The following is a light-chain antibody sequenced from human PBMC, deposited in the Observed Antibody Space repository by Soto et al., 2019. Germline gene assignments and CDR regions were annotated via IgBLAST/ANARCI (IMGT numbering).Light chain of an antibody. V-gene: IGKV3-15*01. J-gene: IGKJ3*01. CDR2: AAS. CDR1: QSVSST. CDR3: QPNSNCTT. Sequence: EIVMTQSPATLSVSPGDRATLSCRASQSVSSTFAGYQKKPGKAPRLLIYAASTRTSGIPARFSGSGSGTVFTLTSSRLQYEYVAFYCCQPNSNCTTFGPGTKVDIK.